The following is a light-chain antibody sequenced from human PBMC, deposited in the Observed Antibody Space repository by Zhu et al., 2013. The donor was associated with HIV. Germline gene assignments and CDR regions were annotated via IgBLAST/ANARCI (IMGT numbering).Light chain of an antibody. CDR2: EVN. J-gene: IGLJ2*01. Sequence: QSALTQPASVSGSPGQSITISCTGTSSDIGGFNYVSWYQLHPGKAPKLLIFEVNNRPSGVSNRFSGSESGSTASLIISGLQAEDEADYYCSSYTTSNTVLFGGGTRLTVL. CDR1: SSDIGGFNY. V-gene: IGLV2-14*01. CDR3: SSYTTSNTVL.